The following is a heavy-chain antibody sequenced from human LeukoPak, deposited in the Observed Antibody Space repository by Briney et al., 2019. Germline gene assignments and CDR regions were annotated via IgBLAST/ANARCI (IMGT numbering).Heavy chain of an antibody. V-gene: IGHV4-59*01. CDR1: GGSISSYY. Sequence: SETLSLTCTVSGGSISSYYWSWIRQPPGKGLEWIGYIYYSGSTNYNPSLKSRVTISVDTSKNQFSLKLSSVTAADTAVYYCARGRTNVGDWGQGTLVTVSS. CDR2: IYYSGST. CDR3: ARGRTNVGD. J-gene: IGHJ4*02. D-gene: IGHD2-8*01.